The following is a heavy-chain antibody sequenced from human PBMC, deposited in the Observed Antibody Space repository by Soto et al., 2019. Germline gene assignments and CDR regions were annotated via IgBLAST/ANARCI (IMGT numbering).Heavy chain of an antibody. V-gene: IGHV3-33*01. Sequence: QVQLVESGGGVVQPGRSLRLSCAASGFTFSSYGMHWVRQAPGKGLEWVAVIWYDGSNKYYAHSVKGRFTISRDNSKNTLYLQMNSLRAEDTAVYYCATPLWGEKRGRAAFEIWGHGTMVTVSS. CDR1: GFTFSSYG. CDR2: IWYDGSNK. CDR3: ATPLWGEKRGRAAFEI. D-gene: IGHD5-18*01. J-gene: IGHJ3*02.